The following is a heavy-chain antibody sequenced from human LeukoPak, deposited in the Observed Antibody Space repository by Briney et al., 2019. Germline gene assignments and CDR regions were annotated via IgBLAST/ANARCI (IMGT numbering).Heavy chain of an antibody. CDR3: ARDLGPYGGSPGAS. J-gene: IGHJ5*02. CDR2: VATGGTGP. CDR1: GFTFSGYW. Sequence: GGSLRLSCAASGFTFSGYWMHWVRQAPGKGLVWVSRVATGGTGPSYADSVKGRFTISRDNAKNTLYLQMNSLSAEDTAVYFCARDLGPYGGSPGASWGQGTLVTVSS. D-gene: IGHD4-23*01. V-gene: IGHV3-74*01.